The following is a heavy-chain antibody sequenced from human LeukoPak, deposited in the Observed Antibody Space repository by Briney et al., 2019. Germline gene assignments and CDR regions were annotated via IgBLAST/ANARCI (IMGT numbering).Heavy chain of an antibody. CDR3: ARVSAYDSSGYNWFDP. D-gene: IGHD3-22*01. CDR2: IYHSGST. J-gene: IGHJ5*02. CDR1: GGSISSSNW. V-gene: IGHV4-4*02. Sequence: PSGTLSLTCAVSGGSISSSNWWSWVRQPPGQGLEWIGEIYHSGSTNYNPSLKSRVTISVDKSKNQFSLKLSSVTAADTAVYYCARVSAYDSSGYNWFDPWGQGTLVTVSS.